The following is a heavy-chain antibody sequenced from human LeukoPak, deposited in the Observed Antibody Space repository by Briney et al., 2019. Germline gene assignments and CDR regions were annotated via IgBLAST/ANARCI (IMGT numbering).Heavy chain of an antibody. Sequence: ASVKVSCKASGYTFTSYDINWVRQATEQGLEWMGWMNPNSGNTGYAQKFQGRVTMTRNTSISTAYMELSSLRSEDTAVYYCASLNYYGSGSHPGGYWGQGTLVTVSS. V-gene: IGHV1-8*01. D-gene: IGHD3-10*01. CDR1: GYTFTSYD. J-gene: IGHJ4*02. CDR2: MNPNSGNT. CDR3: ASLNYYGSGSHPGGY.